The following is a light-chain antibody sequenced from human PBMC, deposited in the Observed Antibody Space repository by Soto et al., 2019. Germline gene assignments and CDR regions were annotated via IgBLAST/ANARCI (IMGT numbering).Light chain of an antibody. CDR1: QSISSW. J-gene: IGKJ5*01. V-gene: IGKV1-5*03. CDR3: QQYNSYQYT. Sequence: DIQMTQSPSTLSASVGDRVTITCRASQSISSWLAWDQQKPGKAPKLLIYKASSLESGIPSRFSGSGSETEFTLTISSLQPEDFATYYCQQYNSYQYTFGQGTRLEIK. CDR2: KAS.